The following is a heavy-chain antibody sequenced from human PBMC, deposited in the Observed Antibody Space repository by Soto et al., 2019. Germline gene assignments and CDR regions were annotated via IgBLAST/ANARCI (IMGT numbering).Heavy chain of an antibody. D-gene: IGHD6-25*01. Sequence: EVQLLESGGGLVQPGRSLRLSCAASGFTFSNYAMSWVRQAPGQGLDWVSAISGSGGTTYYADSVKGRFRFSRDNSKNTLFLQMHRLRAEDAAVSYCAKFFVETGSNSGWPWSFHYWGQGTLVTVSS. CDR2: ISGSGGTT. CDR3: AKFFVETGSNSGWPWSFHY. V-gene: IGHV3-23*01. J-gene: IGHJ4*02. CDR1: GFTFSNYA.